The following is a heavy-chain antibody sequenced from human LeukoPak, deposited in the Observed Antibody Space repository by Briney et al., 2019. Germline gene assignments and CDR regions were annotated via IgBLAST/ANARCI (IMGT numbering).Heavy chain of an antibody. J-gene: IGHJ2*01. Sequence: SETLSLTCSVSGDSVSSTSYYWSWIRQPPGKGLEWIGEINHSGSTNYNPSLKSRVTISVDTSKNQFSLKLSSVTAADTAVYYCARGAVTTVTTGKLTRFPRSWYFDLWGRGTLVTVSS. CDR3: ARGAVTTVTTGKLTRFPRSWYFDL. V-gene: IGHV4-39*07. D-gene: IGHD4-17*01. CDR2: INHSGST. CDR1: GDSVSSTSYY.